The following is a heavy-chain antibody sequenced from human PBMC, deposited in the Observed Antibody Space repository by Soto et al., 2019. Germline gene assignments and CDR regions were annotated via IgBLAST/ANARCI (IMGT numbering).Heavy chain of an antibody. D-gene: IGHD3-22*01. CDR1: GFTFSSYA. CDR2: ISGSGGST. Sequence: GSLRLSCAASGFTFSSYAMSWVRQAPGKGLEWVSAISGSGGSTDYADSVKGRFTISRDNSRNRLYLQMSSLRAEDTAVYYCAKDPNSGYYQSPFDYWGQGTLVTVSS. CDR3: AKDPNSGYYQSPFDY. V-gene: IGHV3-23*01. J-gene: IGHJ4*02.